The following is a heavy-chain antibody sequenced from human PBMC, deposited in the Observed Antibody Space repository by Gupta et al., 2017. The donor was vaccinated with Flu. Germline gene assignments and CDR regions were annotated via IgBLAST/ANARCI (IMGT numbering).Heavy chain of an antibody. J-gene: IGHJ5*02. V-gene: IGHV3-23*01. CDR1: GFTFNLHG. CDR3: TKANGREPAATLS. D-gene: IGHD2-2*01. CDR2: SSGRGGDT. Sequence: EVQLLESGGGLVQPGGSLRLSCSASGFTFNLHGMSWVRQAPGKGLEWVSSSSGRGGDTYHADSVKGRFTTSRDNSKKTLFLQMNSLRVEDTAVYYCTKANGREPAATLSWGQGTLVSVSS.